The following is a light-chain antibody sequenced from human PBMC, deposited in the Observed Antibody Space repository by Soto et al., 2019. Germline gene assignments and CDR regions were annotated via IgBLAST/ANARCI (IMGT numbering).Light chain of an antibody. CDR2: GAS. CDR3: HQYNNWAPWT. J-gene: IGKJ1*01. V-gene: IGKV3-15*01. CDR1: QSVSSN. Sequence: EIVMTQSPATLSVSPGARATLYCRASQSVSSNLAWYQQKPDQAPRLLIYGASTRATGIPATFSGSGSGTEFTLTISSLQSEDFAVYYCHQYNNWAPWTFGQGSKVEIK.